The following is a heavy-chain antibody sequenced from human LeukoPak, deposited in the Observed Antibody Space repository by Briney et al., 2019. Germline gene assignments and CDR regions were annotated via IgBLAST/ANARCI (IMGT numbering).Heavy chain of an antibody. CDR3: ARAPVTTVTTTADY. CDR2: ISAYNGNT. D-gene: IGHD4-11*01. V-gene: IGHV1-18*01. J-gene: IGHJ4*02. Sequence: ASVKVSCKASAYTFSNYGFNWVRQAPGQGLEWMGWISAYNGNTKYAQKLQGRFTMSTDTSTSTAYMELRSLTSDDTAVYYCARAPVTTVTTTADYWGQGTLVTVSS. CDR1: AYTFSNYG.